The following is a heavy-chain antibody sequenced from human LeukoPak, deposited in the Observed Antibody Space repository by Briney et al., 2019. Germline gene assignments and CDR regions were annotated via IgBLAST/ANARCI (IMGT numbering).Heavy chain of an antibody. Sequence: GGSLRLSCAASGFTFSNYGLSWVRQAPGKGLEWVSGISGSGGATYYADSVKGRFTISRDDPHNTLYLQMNSLRAEDTAVYFCARGGVDYYGSGTYYLMYYFDYWGQGALVTVSS. D-gene: IGHD3-10*01. CDR2: ISGSGGAT. CDR3: ARGGVDYYGSGTYYLMYYFDY. V-gene: IGHV3-23*01. J-gene: IGHJ4*02. CDR1: GFTFSNYG.